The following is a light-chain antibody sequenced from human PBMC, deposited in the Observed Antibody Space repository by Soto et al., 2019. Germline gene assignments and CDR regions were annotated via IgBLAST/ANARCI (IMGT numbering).Light chain of an antibody. V-gene: IGKV3-11*01. J-gene: IGKJ1*01. CDR1: QSVSSY. CDR3: QQRRNWPPWT. Sequence: EIVLTQSPATLSLSPGERATLSCRASQSVSSYLAWYQQKPGQAPRLLIYDASNRAPGIPARFSGSGSGTDFTLTISSLEPEDFAVYYCQQRRNWPPWTFGQGNKVEIK. CDR2: DAS.